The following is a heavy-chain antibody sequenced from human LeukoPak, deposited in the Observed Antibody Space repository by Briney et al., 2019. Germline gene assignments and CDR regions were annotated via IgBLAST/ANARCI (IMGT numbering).Heavy chain of an antibody. J-gene: IGHJ4*02. CDR1: GFTFSSYS. Sequence: GGSLRLSCAASGFTFSSYSMHWVRQAPGKGLEWVAVLSYDGNKEYYADSVKGRFTIPRDNSKNTLYLQMNSLSAEDTAVYYCAKVGSNFLRYHFDYWGRGTLVTVSS. CDR3: AKVGSNFLRYHFDY. CDR2: LSYDGNKE. D-gene: IGHD6-13*01. V-gene: IGHV3-30*18.